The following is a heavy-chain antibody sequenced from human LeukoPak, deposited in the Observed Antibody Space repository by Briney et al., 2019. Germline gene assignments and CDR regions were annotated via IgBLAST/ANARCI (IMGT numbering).Heavy chain of an antibody. CDR1: GGSISSHY. CDR2: IYYSGST. V-gene: IGHV4-59*11. Sequence: SETLSLTCAVSGGSISSHYWSWIRQPPGKGLEWIGYIYYSGSTNYNPCLRSRVTISVDTSKNHFSLKLSSVTAADTAVYYCAKHLTNAYYDMIWFDPWGQGTLVTVSS. D-gene: IGHD3-22*01. J-gene: IGHJ5*02. CDR3: AKHLTNAYYDMIWFDP.